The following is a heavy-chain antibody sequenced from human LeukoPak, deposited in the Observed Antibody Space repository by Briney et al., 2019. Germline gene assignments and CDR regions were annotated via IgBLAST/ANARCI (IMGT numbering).Heavy chain of an antibody. D-gene: IGHD2-2*01. V-gene: IGHV4-34*01. CDR3: ARGVGRYCSSTSCYHNWFDP. CDR1: GGSFSGYY. CDR2: INHSGST. J-gene: IGHJ5*02. Sequence: SETLSLTCAVYGGSFSGYYWSWIRQPPGKGLEWIREINHSGSTNYNPSLKSRVTISVDTSKNQFSLKLSSVTAADTAVYYCARGVGRYCSSTSCYHNWFDPWGQGTLATVSS.